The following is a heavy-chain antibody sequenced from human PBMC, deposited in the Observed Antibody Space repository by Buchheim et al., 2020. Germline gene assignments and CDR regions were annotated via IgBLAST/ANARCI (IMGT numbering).Heavy chain of an antibody. Sequence: EVQLLESGGGSAQQGESLRLSCVGSGFTFSFFDIHWVRQARGKGLEWVSTIDSDGNETFYADSVRGRFTISRDDSKSNAYLQMSSLRVEDTAVYFCVRDFRSGNEPYYDYWGQGTL. CDR1: GFTFSFFD. J-gene: IGHJ4*02. CDR3: VRDFRSGNEPYYDY. D-gene: IGHD2-15*01. CDR2: IDSDGNET. V-gene: IGHV3-74*01.